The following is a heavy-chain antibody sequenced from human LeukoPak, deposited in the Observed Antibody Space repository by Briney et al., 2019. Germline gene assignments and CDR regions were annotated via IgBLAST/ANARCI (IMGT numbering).Heavy chain of an antibody. D-gene: IGHD1-26*01. CDR1: GGSISSSSYY. CDR2: IYYSGST. CDR3: ARLGGGSWNNWFDP. Sequence: SETLSLTCTVSGGSISSSSYYWGWIRQPPGKGLEWIGSIYYSGSTYYNPSLKSRVTISVDTSKNQFSLKLSSVTAADTAVYYCARLGGGSWNNWFDPWGQGTLVTVSS. J-gene: IGHJ5*02. V-gene: IGHV4-39*01.